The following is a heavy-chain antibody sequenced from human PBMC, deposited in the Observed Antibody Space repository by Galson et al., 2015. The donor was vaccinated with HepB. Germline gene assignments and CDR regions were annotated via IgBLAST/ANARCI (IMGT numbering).Heavy chain of an antibody. D-gene: IGHD1-1*01. V-gene: IGHV3-30-3*01. Sequence: SLRLSYAASGFTFSSYAMHWVRQAPGKGLEWVAVISYDGSNKYYADPVKGRFTISRDNSKNTLYLQMNSLGAEDTAVYYCARAWTRGYYFYYYVDVWGKGTTVTVSS. CDR3: ARAWTRGYYFYYYVDV. J-gene: IGHJ6*03. CDR2: ISYDGSNK. CDR1: GFTFSSYA.